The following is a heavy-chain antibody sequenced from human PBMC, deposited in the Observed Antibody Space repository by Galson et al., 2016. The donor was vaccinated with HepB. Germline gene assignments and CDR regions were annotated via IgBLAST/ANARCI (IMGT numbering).Heavy chain of an antibody. V-gene: IGHV3-53*01. CDR3: AGYGGNSV. CDR1: GFSVSGKY. J-gene: IGHJ4*02. CDR2: IFGRGNT. D-gene: IGHD4-23*01. Sequence: SLRLSCAASGFSVSGKYMSWARQAPGKGLECVSVIFGRGNTYYADSVEGRFTISRDNARNTVYLQMNSLRTEDTAVYYCAGYGGNSVWGQGTLVTVSS.